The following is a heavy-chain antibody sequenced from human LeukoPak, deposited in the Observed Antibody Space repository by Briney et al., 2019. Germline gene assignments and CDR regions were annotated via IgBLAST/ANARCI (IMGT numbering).Heavy chain of an antibody. D-gene: IGHD1-26*01. V-gene: IGHV1-2*02. J-gene: IGHJ4*02. CDR1: GYTFTGCY. CDR2: INPNSGGT. CDR3: ARDLLGATLYFDY. Sequence: GASVKVSCKASGYTFTGCYMHWVRQAPGQGLEWMGWINPNSGGTNYAQKFQGRVTMTRDTSISTAYMELSRLRSDDTAAYYCARDLLGATLYFDYWGQGTLVTVSS.